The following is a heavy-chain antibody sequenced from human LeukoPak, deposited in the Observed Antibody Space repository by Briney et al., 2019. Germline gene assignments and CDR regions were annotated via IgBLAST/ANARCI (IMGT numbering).Heavy chain of an antibody. CDR3: ARGRIQLWSVYFDY. Sequence: SETLSLTCAVYGGSFSGYYWSWIRQPPGKGLEWIGEINHSGSTNYNPSLKSRVTISVDTSKNRFSLKLSSVTAADTAVYYCARGRIQLWSVYFDYWGQGTLVTVSS. V-gene: IGHV4-34*01. J-gene: IGHJ4*02. CDR1: GGSFSGYY. D-gene: IGHD5-18*01. CDR2: INHSGST.